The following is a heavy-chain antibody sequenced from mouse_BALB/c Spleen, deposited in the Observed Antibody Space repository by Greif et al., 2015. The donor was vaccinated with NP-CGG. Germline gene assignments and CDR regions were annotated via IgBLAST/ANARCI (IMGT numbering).Heavy chain of an antibody. CDR1: GFSLTSYG. Sequence: VKLMESGPGLVQPSQSLSITCTVSGFSLTSYGVHWVRQSPGKGLEWLGVIWSGGSTDYNAAFISRLSISKDNSKSXVFFKMNSLQADDTAIYYCARSLLRLRGYAMDYWGQGTSVTVSS. CDR3: ARSLLRLRGYAMDY. D-gene: IGHD1-2*01. J-gene: IGHJ4*01. V-gene: IGHV2-4-1*01. CDR2: IWSGGST.